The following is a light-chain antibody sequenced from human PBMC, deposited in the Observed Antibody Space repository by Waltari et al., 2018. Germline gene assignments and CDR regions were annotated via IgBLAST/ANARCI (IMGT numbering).Light chain of an antibody. CDR3: QQYETSPLT. CDR1: QSASSSY. J-gene: IGKJ4*01. CDR2: GAS. V-gene: IGKV3-20*01. Sequence: EIVLTQSSATLSLSSGERATLSCRASQSASSSYVAWYQQKPGQAPRLLIYGASSRATGIPDRFSGSGSGTDFTLTISRLEPEDFAVYYCQQYETSPLTFGGGTKVEIK.